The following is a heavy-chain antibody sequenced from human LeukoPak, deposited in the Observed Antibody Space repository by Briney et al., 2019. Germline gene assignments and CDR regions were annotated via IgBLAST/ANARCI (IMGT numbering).Heavy chain of an antibody. CDR3: ARRYCSSTSCLLDY. J-gene: IGHJ4*02. CDR1: GFTFSSYS. V-gene: IGHV3-21*01. D-gene: IGHD2-2*01. Sequence: GGSLRLSCAASGFTFSSYSMNWVRQAPGKGLEWVSSISSSSSYIYYADSVKGRFTISRDNAKNSVYLQMNSLRAEDTAVYYCARRYCSSTSCLLDYWGQGTLVTVSS. CDR2: ISSSSSYI.